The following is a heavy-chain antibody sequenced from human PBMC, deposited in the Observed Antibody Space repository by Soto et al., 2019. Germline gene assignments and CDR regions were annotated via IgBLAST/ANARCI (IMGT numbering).Heavy chain of an antibody. CDR1: GGSFSGYY. Sequence: SETLSLTCAVYGGSFSGYYWSWIRKSAGKGLEWIGRIYATGTTDYNPSLKSRVMMSVDTSKKQFSLRLRSVTAADTAVYYCVRDGTKTLRDWFDPWGQGISVTVSS. D-gene: IGHD1-1*01. CDR3: VRDGTKTLRDWFDP. CDR2: IYATGTT. J-gene: IGHJ5*02. V-gene: IGHV4-59*10.